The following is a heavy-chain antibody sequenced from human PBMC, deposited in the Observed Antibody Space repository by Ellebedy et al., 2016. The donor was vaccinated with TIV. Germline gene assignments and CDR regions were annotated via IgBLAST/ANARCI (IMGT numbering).Heavy chain of an antibody. CDR3: ARGKSGTYIHHAFDY. D-gene: IGHD1-14*01. J-gene: IGHJ4*02. CDR1: GFTVSGSY. V-gene: IGHV3-23*01. Sequence: PGGSLRLSCAASGFTVSGSYMTWVRQAPGKGLEWVSGFGVSGDSTYYADSVKGRFTISRDNSKNTLYLQMNSLRAEDTAIYYCARGKSGTYIHHAFDYWGQGTLVTVSS. CDR2: FGVSGDST.